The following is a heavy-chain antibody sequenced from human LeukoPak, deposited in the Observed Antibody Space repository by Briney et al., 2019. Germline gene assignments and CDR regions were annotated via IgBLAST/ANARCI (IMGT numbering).Heavy chain of an antibody. D-gene: IGHD1-26*01. CDR3: ATEKDLLLDS. CDR1: GYSLRELS. Sequence: GASVKLSCKVSGYSLRELSTHWVRQAPGQGLEWMGGFDPGDDETIYAQKFQGRVTMTEDTSTDTAYLELSSLRSEDTAVYFCATEKDLLLDSWGQGTPVTVSS. V-gene: IGHV1-24*01. J-gene: IGHJ5*01. CDR2: FDPGDDET.